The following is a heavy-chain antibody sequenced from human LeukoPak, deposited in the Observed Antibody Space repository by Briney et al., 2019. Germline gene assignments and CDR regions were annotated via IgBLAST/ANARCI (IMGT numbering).Heavy chain of an antibody. D-gene: IGHD1-26*01. Sequence: GGSLRLSCVVSGFTFSSYGISWVRQAPGKGLEWVSGISGSGGSTYYADSVKGRFTVSRDNFQNTLYLQMNSLRAEDTAIYYCAKLLGTSYFSDFDYWGQGTLVTVSA. V-gene: IGHV3-23*01. CDR1: GFTFSSYG. J-gene: IGHJ4*02. CDR2: ISGSGGST. CDR3: AKLLGTSYFSDFDY.